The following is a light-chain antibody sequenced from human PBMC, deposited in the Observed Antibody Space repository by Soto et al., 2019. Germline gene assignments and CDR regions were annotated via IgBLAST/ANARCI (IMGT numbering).Light chain of an antibody. Sequence: QSALTQPPSVSGAPGQRVTISCTGSSSNIGADYGVHWYQQLPGTALKLLIYDNNNRPSGVPDRFSGSQSGSSASLAITGLQAEDEADYYCQSYDSSLNAVVFGGGTKLTVL. V-gene: IGLV1-40*01. J-gene: IGLJ2*01. CDR2: DNN. CDR3: QSYDSSLNAVV. CDR1: SSNIGADYG.